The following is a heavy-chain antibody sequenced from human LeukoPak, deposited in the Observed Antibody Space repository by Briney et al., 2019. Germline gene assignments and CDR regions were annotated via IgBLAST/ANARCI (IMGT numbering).Heavy chain of an antibody. J-gene: IGHJ4*02. D-gene: IGHD6-13*01. CDR3: ARGWPDSSSWSSFDF. V-gene: IGHV3-48*01. CDR2: ISLSSGVI. Sequence: GGSLRLSCAASGFTFSSSGTTWVRQAPGKGLEWIAYISLSSGVIYYADSVKGRFSISRDNAKNSLYLQMNSLRAEDTATYYCARGWPDSSSWSSFDFWGQGTLVTVSS. CDR1: GFTFSSSG.